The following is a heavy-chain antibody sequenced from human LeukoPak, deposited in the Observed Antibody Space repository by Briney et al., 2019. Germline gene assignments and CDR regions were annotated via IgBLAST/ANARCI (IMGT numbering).Heavy chain of an antibody. J-gene: IGHJ4*02. CDR3: ARHQDSSSPGGDY. Sequence: PSETLSLTCTVSGGSISSSSYYWGWIRQPPGKGLEWIGSIYYSGSTYYNPSLKSRVTISVDTSKNQFSLKLSSVTAADTAVYYCARHQDSSSPGGDYWGQGTLVTVSS. CDR2: IYYSGST. V-gene: IGHV4-39*01. CDR1: GGSISSSSYY. D-gene: IGHD6-6*01.